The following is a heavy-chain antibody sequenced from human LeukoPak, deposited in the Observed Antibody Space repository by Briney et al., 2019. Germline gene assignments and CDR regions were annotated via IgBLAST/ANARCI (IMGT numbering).Heavy chain of an antibody. V-gene: IGHV3-73*01. J-gene: IGHJ5*02. Sequence: PGGSLRLSCAAPGFTFSGSAMHWVRQASGKGLEWVGRIRSKANSYATAYAASVKGRFTISRDDSKNTAYLQMNSLKTEDTAVYYCTRQYGITNSWFDPWGQGTLVTVSS. CDR3: TRQYGITNSWFDP. CDR1: GFTFSGSA. CDR2: IRSKANSYAT. D-gene: IGHD3-10*01.